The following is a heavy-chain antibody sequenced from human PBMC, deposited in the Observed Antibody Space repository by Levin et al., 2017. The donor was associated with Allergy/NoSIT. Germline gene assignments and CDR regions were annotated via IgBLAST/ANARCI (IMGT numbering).Heavy chain of an antibody. CDR2: INSDGSST. Sequence: HSGGSLRLSCAASGFTFSSYWMHWVRQAPGKGLVWVSRINSDGSSTSYADSVKGRFTISRDNAKNTLYLQMNSLRAEDTAVYYCAREYSSSRYFDYWGQGTLVTVSS. V-gene: IGHV3-74*01. CDR3: AREYSSSRYFDY. CDR1: GFTFSSYW. D-gene: IGHD6-19*01. J-gene: IGHJ4*02.